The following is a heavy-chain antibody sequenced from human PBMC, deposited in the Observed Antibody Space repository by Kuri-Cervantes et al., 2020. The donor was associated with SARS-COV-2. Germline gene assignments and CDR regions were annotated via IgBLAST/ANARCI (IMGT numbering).Heavy chain of an antibody. CDR2: INPNSGGT. J-gene: IGHJ5*02. CDR1: GYTFPGYY. CDR3: ARDTQQYYDFWSGYYNWFDP. Sequence: SVKVSCKASGYTFPGYYMHWVRQAPGQGLEWMGWINPNSGGTNYAQKFQGRVTMTRDTSISTAYMELSRLRSDDTAVYYCARDTQQYYDFWSGYYNWFDPWGQGTLVTVSS. D-gene: IGHD3-3*01. V-gene: IGHV1-2*02.